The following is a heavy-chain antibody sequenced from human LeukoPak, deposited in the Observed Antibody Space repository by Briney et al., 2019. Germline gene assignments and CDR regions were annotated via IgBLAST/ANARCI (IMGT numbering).Heavy chain of an antibody. V-gene: IGHV3-23*01. J-gene: IGHJ4*02. Sequence: GGSLRLSCAASGFTFSSYAMSWVRQAPGKGLEWVSAISGSVGSTNYADSVKGRFTISRDNAKNSLYLQMNSLRAEDPAVYYCARDFTTYYYGSGSYDYWGQGTLVTVSS. CDR1: GFTFSSYA. CDR2: ISGSVGST. D-gene: IGHD3-10*01. CDR3: ARDFTTYYYGSGSYDY.